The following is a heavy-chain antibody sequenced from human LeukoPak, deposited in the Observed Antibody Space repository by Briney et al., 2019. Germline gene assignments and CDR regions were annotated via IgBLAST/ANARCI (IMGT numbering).Heavy chain of an antibody. D-gene: IGHD3-22*01. CDR3: ARRNQGTIVGPHHTFDY. V-gene: IGHV5-51*01. Sequence: GESLKISCKGSGYSFTSYWIGWVRQMPGKGLEWMGIIYPGDSDTRYSPSFQGQVTISADKSISTAYLQWSSLKASDTAMYYCARRNQGTIVGPHHTFDYWGQGTLVTVSS. CDR2: IYPGDSDT. J-gene: IGHJ4*02. CDR1: GYSFTSYW.